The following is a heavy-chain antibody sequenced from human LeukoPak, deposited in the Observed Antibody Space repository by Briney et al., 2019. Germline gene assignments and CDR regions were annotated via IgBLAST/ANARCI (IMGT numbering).Heavy chain of an antibody. J-gene: IGHJ5*02. CDR1: GGTFSSYA. CDR3: ARDHRLQLENWFDP. V-gene: IGHV1-69*01. Sequence: ASVKVSCKASGGTFSSYAISWVRQAPGQGLEGMGGIIPIFGTAKYAQKFQGRVTITADESTSTAYMELSSLRSDDTAVYFCARDHRLQLENWFDPWGQGTLVTVSS. CDR2: IIPIFGTA. D-gene: IGHD2-2*01.